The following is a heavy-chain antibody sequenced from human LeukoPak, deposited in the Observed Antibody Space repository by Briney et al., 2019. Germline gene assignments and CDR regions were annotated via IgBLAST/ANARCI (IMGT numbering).Heavy chain of an antibody. D-gene: IGHD3-16*01. CDR3: ARAFRPPDFAFGRAPYYFDL. Sequence: SETLSPTCAVSGGSISTAHWWNWARQPPGKGLEWIGEIYHRGNSNYNPSLKSRVSISVDTSKNQFSLKVTSLTAADTAVYYCARAFRPPDFAFGRAPYYFDLWGQGTLVTVSS. CDR1: GGSISTAHW. CDR2: IYHRGNS. V-gene: IGHV4-4*02. J-gene: IGHJ4*01.